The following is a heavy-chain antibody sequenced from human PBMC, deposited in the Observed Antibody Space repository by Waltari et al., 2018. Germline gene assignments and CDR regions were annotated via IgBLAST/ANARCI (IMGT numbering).Heavy chain of an antibody. J-gene: IGHJ6*03. CDR3: ARRYGYYYYYMDV. CDR2: MNPDSGDA. D-gene: IGHD1-1*01. Sequence: QEQLVQSGAEVKKPGASVKVSCKASGYTFTNFHIDWIRQATGQGLEWIGWMNPDSGDAGYAQKFQGRVTFTGDTSITTAYMELSSLRFEDTAVYYCARRYGYYYYYMDVWGKGTTVTVSS. CDR1: GYTFTNFH. V-gene: IGHV1-8*03.